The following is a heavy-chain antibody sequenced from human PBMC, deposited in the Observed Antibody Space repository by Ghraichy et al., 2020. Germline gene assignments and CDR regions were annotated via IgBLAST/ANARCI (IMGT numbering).Heavy chain of an antibody. V-gene: IGHV4-34*01. CDR3: ARHQKNYGSGNYYNDGAIDD. Sequence: SETLSLTCAVYGGSFSGYYWSWIRQPPGKGLEWIGEIHHSGSTNYNPSLKSRVTISVDTSKNQCSLKLSSVTAADTAVYYCARHQKNYGSGNYYNDGAIDDWGQGTRVTVSS. CDR2: IHHSGST. CDR1: GGSFSGYY. J-gene: IGHJ4*02. D-gene: IGHD3-10*01.